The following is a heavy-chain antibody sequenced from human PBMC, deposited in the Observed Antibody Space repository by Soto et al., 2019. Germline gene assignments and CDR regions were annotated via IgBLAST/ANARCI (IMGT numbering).Heavy chain of an antibody. D-gene: IGHD4-17*01. CDR3: SKDSSVDYVGVMDV. CDR1: GVIFGSYD. V-gene: IGHV3-23*01. CDR2: LSGSGLTT. J-gene: IGHJ6*02. Sequence: EVQLLESGGGLVQPGGSLRLSCAASGVIFGSYDMGWVRQAPGRGLEWVSSLSGSGLTTHYADSVKGRFTISRDNSKNALFLHKSCLTAEDTAIYYCSKDSSVDYVGVMDVWAQGPTVTVS.